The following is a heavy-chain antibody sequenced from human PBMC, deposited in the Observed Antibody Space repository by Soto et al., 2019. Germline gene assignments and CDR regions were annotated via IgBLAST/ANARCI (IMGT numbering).Heavy chain of an antibody. Sequence: EVQLVESGGGLVQPGGSLRLSCAASGFTFSSYWMHWVRQAPGKGLVWVSSISTDASSTSYADPVKGRFTISRDNAKHTLYLQMNSVRAEDTAVYYCARLPNKSPQNWGQGTLVIVPP. V-gene: IGHV3-74*01. CDR3: ARLPNKSPQN. J-gene: IGHJ1*01. CDR2: ISTDASST. CDR1: GFTFSSYW.